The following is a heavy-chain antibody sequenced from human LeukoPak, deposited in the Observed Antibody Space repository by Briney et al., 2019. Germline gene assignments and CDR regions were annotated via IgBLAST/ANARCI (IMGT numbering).Heavy chain of an antibody. D-gene: IGHD3-9*01. V-gene: IGHV4-31*03. CDR1: GGSISSGGYY. CDR2: IYYSGST. Sequence: SETLSFTCTVSGGSISSGGYYWSWIRQHPGKGLEWIGYIYYSGSTYYNPSLKSRVTISVDTSKNQFSLKLSSVTAADTAVYYCARRLADRYSYFDYWGQGTLVTVS. J-gene: IGHJ4*02. CDR3: ARRLADRYSYFDY.